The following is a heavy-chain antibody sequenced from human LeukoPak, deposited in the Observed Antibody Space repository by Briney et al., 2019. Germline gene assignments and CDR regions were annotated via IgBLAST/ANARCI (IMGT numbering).Heavy chain of an antibody. CDR3: ARLRGFGEFDY. Sequence: SETLSLTCTVSGGSISSSSYYWGWLRQPPGKGLEWIGSIYYSGSTYYNPSLKSRVTISVDTSKNQFSLKLSSVTAADTAVYYCARLRGFGEFDYWSQGTQVTVSS. CDR2: IYYSGST. CDR1: GGSISSSSYY. J-gene: IGHJ4*02. V-gene: IGHV4-39*01. D-gene: IGHD3-10*01.